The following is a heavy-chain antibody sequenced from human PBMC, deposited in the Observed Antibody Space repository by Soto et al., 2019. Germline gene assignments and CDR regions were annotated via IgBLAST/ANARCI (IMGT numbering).Heavy chain of an antibody. Sequence: GGSLRLSCAASGFTFSSYAMSWVRQAPGKGLEWVSAISGSGGSTYYADSVKGRFTISRDNSKNTLYLQMNSLRAEDTAVYYCAKDQGITIFGVLATIYYGMDVWGQGTTVTVS. CDR1: GFTFSSYA. V-gene: IGHV3-23*01. D-gene: IGHD3-3*01. J-gene: IGHJ6*02. CDR2: ISGSGGST. CDR3: AKDQGITIFGVLATIYYGMDV.